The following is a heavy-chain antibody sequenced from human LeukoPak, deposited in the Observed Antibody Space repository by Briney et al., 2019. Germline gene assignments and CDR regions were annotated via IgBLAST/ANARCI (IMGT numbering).Heavy chain of an antibody. Sequence: GGSLRLSCAASGFTFSSYAMRWVRQAPGEGLEWGAVISYDGSNKYYADSVKGRFTISRDNSKNTLYLQMNSLRADDTAVYYCARDPVVVVAATSHFDYWGQGTLVTVSS. CDR1: GFTFSSYA. V-gene: IGHV3-30-3*01. CDR2: ISYDGSNK. D-gene: IGHD2-15*01. CDR3: ARDPVVVVAATSHFDY. J-gene: IGHJ4*02.